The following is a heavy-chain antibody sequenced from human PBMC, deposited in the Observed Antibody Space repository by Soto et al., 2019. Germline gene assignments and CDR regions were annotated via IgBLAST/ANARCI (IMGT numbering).Heavy chain of an antibody. D-gene: IGHD1-26*01. CDR1: GYTFPRSG. Sequence: VQLVQSGAEVKKPGASVKVSCKASGYTFPRSGISWVRQAPGQGLEWMGWISTYNGDTNYAQKVQGRVTMTTDTSTSTAFMELMSLRSDDTAVYYCARSGSVPYYYYGLDVWGQGTTITVSS. CDR2: ISTYNGDT. J-gene: IGHJ6*02. CDR3: ARSGSVPYYYYGLDV. V-gene: IGHV1-18*01.